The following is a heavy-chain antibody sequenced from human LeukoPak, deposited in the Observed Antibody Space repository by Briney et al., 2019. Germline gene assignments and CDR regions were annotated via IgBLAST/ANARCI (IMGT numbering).Heavy chain of an antibody. D-gene: IGHD1-14*01. CDR2: ISGSGGST. J-gene: IGHJ4*02. CDR3: AKDPPGGYYFDY. CDR1: GFTFYA. Sequence: GGSLRLSCAASGFTFYAMSWVRQAPGKGLEWVSAISGSGGSTYYADSVKGRFTISRDNSKNTLYLQMNSPRAEDTAVYYCAKDPPGGYYFDYWGQGTLVTVSS. V-gene: IGHV3-23*01.